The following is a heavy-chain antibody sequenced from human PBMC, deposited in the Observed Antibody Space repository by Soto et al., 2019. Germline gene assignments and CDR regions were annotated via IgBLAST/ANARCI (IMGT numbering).Heavy chain of an antibody. J-gene: IGHJ4*02. Sequence: GGSLRLSCAASEFTFSRSAMSWARQAPGKGLEWISAITDSGGDTSHSDSVKRRFTLSRDNTTNTVYLPMHTMRPEATAVYYSAKGSSISRPYYFDYWGQGTQVTVSS. D-gene: IGHD3-3*02. V-gene: IGHV3-23*01. CDR2: ITDSGGDT. CDR1: EFTFSRSA. CDR3: AKGSSISRPYYFDY.